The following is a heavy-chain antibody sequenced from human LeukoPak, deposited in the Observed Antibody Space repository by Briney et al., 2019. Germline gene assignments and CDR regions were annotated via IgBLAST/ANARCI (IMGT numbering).Heavy chain of an antibody. Sequence: GESLRLSCTASEFSFSDYYMSWIRQAPGKGLEWVSYISSSSSDTDYADSVKGRFTISRDNAKNSLFLQMNSLRAEDTAVYYCARGHHGMEVWGRGTTVTVSS. V-gene: IGHV3-11*05. CDR2: ISSSSSDT. J-gene: IGHJ6*02. CDR3: ARGHHGMEV. CDR1: EFSFSDYY.